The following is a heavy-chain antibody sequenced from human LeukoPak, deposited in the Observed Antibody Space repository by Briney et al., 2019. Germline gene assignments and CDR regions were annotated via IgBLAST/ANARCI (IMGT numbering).Heavy chain of an antibody. CDR2: IYYTGST. D-gene: IGHD4-11*01. V-gene: IGHV4-59*08. CDR1: GGSISSYY. Sequence: PSETLSLTCTVSGGSISSYYWSWIRQPPGKGLEWIGYIYYTGSTNYNPSLKSRVTISVDTSKNQFSLKLSSVTAADTAVHYCARSMTTVTTRYFDYWGQGTLVTVSS. J-gene: IGHJ4*02. CDR3: ARSMTTVTTRYFDY.